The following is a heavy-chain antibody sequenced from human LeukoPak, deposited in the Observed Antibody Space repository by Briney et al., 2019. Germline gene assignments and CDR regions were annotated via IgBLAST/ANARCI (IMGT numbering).Heavy chain of an antibody. CDR3: ARVHYGAGSYSDV. Sequence: ASVTLSLTASGSTFTCYGFSWLRLAPAPGNEWVGWISAYNGNKTYDQKLQGSVTITTDTSTSTAYMDQRNLSSDDEAAAYYARVHYGAGSYSDVSGKGTTVTVSS. CDR1: GSTFTCYG. D-gene: IGHD3-10*01. J-gene: IGHJ6*04. V-gene: IGHV1-18*01. CDR2: ISAYNGNK.